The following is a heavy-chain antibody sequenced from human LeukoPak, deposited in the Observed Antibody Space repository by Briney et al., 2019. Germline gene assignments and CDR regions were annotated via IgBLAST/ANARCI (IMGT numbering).Heavy chain of an antibody. CDR3: TRGLYWNDY. CDR2: ISYDGSNK. Sequence: GGSLRLSCAASGFTFSSYGMHWIRQAPGKGLEWVAVISYDGSNKYYADSVKGRFTISRDNSKNTLYLQMNSLRAEDTAVYYCTRGLYWNDYWGQGTLVTVSS. CDR1: GFTFSSYG. D-gene: IGHD1-1*01. J-gene: IGHJ4*02. V-gene: IGHV3-30*03.